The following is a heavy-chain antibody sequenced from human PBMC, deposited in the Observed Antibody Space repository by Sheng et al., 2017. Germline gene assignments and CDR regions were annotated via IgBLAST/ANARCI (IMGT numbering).Heavy chain of an antibody. CDR2: ISHDGNNK. J-gene: IGHJ6*02. Sequence: VQLLESGGGVVQPGRSLRVSCAASGFTFSSYALYWVRQAPGKGLDWVALISHDGNNKWYAESVKGRFTISRDNSKNTLYLQMNSLSSEDTAVYFCAKDRERQPYYGMDVWGQGTTVTVSS. CDR1: GFTFSSYA. V-gene: IGHV3-30*04. CDR3: AKDRERQPYYGMDV. D-gene: IGHD6-13*01.